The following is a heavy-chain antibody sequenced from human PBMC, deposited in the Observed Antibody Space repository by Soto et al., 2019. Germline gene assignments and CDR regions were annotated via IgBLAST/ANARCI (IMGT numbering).Heavy chain of an antibody. CDR3: VKAWSGDKCPCMDV. CDR2: ISRNGDRT. D-gene: IGHD3-3*01. J-gene: IGHJ6*02. V-gene: IGHV3-23*01. Sequence: EVQLLESGGGLGQPGGSLRLSCEASGFTFWNYAMTWVRQAPGKGPEWVASISRNGDRTYYVDSVKGRFIISRDNSENTLFLQMDSMRAEDVAIYYCVKAWSGDKCPCMDVWGQGTTVTVSS. CDR1: GFTFWNYA.